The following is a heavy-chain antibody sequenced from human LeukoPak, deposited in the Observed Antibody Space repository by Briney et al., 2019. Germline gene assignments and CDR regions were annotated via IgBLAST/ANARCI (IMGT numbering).Heavy chain of an antibody. CDR1: GFTFSSYA. D-gene: IGHD6-13*01. CDR3: AKDVSAGIAADGFDP. CDR2: ISGSGGST. Sequence: GGSLRLSCAASGFTFSSYAMSWVRQAPGKGLELVSAISGSGGSTYYADSVKGRFTISRDNSKNTLYLQMNSLRAEDTAVYYCAKDVSAGIAADGFDPWGQGTLVTVSS. V-gene: IGHV3-23*01. J-gene: IGHJ5*02.